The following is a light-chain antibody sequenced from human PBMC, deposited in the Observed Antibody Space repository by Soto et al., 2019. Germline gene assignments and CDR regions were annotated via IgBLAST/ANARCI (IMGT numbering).Light chain of an antibody. CDR3: QQCYMGWT. J-gene: IGKJ1*01. CDR1: QSITNF. V-gene: IGKV1-39*01. CDR2: AAS. Sequence: DIQMTQSPSSLSASVGDRVIITCRASQSITNFLNWYQQKPGRAPNLLIYAASSLQSGVPSRFSGTGSRTEFTFSITSLQPEDFGTYYCQQCYMGWTFGQGTKVDIK.